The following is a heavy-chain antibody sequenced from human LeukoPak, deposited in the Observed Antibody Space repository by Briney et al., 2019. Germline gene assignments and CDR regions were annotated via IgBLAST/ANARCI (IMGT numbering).Heavy chain of an antibody. V-gene: IGHV1-8*01. CDR1: GYTFTSYD. CDR2: MNPNSGNT. Sequence: GASVKVSCKASGYTFTSYDINGVRQATGQGLEWMGWMNPNSGNTGYAQKFQGRVTMTRNTSISTAYMELSSLRSEDTAVYYCARVGSQRITMVRGVPDPYYLDSWGQGTLVTVSS. CDR3: ARVGSQRITMVRGVPDPYYLDS. J-gene: IGHJ4*02. D-gene: IGHD3-10*01.